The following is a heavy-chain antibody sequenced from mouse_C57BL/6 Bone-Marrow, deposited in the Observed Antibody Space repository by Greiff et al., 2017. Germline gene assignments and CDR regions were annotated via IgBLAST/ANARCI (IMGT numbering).Heavy chain of an antibody. D-gene: IGHD2-14*01. CDR2: IDPSDSYT. CDR3: ARGYSPKDAMDD. J-gene: IGHJ4*01. CDR1: GYTFTSYW. V-gene: IGHV1-59*01. Sequence: QVQLKQPGAELVRPGTSVKLSCKASGYTFTSYWMHWVKQRPGQGLEWIGVIDPSDSYTNYNQKFKGKATLTVDTSSSTAYMQLSSLTSEDSAVYYCARGYSPKDAMDDWGQGTSVTVSS.